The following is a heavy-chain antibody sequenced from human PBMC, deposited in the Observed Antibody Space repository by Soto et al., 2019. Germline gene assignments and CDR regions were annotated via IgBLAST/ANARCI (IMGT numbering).Heavy chain of an antibody. Sequence: EVQLVESGGGLVQPGGSLRLSCAASGFTVSSNYMSWVRXXXXXXLEWVSVIYSGGSTYYADSVKGRFTISRDNSKNTXXXXXXXXXXXXXXXXXXXXXXXXXXXXFDYWGQGTLVTVSS. CDR2: IYSGGST. CDR1: GFTVSSNY. V-gene: IGHV3-66*01. J-gene: IGHJ4*02. CDR3: XXXXXXXXXXFDY.